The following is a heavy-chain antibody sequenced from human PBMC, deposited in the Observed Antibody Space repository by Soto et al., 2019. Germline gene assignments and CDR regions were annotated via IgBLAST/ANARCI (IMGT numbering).Heavy chain of an antibody. Sequence: ASVKVSCKVSGYTLTELSMHWVRQAPGKGLEWMGGFDPEDGETIYAQKFQGRVTMTEDTSTDTAYMELGSLRSEDTAVYYCATDGEYSSSPLAVWGQGTTVTVSS. CDR1: GYTLTELS. D-gene: IGHD6-13*01. J-gene: IGHJ6*02. CDR3: ATDGEYSSSPLAV. CDR2: FDPEDGET. V-gene: IGHV1-24*01.